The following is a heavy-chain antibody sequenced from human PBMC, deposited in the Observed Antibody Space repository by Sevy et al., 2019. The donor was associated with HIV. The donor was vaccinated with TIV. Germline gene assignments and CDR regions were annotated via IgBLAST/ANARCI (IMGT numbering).Heavy chain of an antibody. V-gene: IGHV3-66*01. D-gene: IGHD5-18*01. J-gene: IGHJ4*02. CDR2: IYSDATT. CDR3: ARGKTGYGYALSY. Sequence: GGSLRLSCAASRFTVNNNYMTWVRQAPGKGLEGISIIYSDATTYHADSVKDRFNISRDNSKNMLYLQMNNLRVEDTAVYYCARGKTGYGYALSYWGQGTLVTISS. CDR1: RFTVNNNY.